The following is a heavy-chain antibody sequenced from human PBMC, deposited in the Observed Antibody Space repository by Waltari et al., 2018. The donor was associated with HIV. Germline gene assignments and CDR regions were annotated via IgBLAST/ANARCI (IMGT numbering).Heavy chain of an antibody. J-gene: IGHJ1*01. CDR3: ARDFHYYDSSGPSWYFQH. Sequence: QVQLVQSGAEVKKPGASVKVSCKASGYTFTSYYMHWVRQAPGQGLEWMGKINPSGGSTSYAQKFQGRVTMTRDTSTSTVYMELSSLRSEDTAVYYCARDFHYYDSSGPSWYFQHWGQGTLVTVSS. V-gene: IGHV1-46*01. CDR1: GYTFTSYY. CDR2: INPSGGST. D-gene: IGHD3-22*01.